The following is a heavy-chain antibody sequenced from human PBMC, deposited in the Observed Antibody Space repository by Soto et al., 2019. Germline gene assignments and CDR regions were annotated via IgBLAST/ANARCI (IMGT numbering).Heavy chain of an antibody. CDR1: GGSISSSNW. CDR2: IYHSGST. CDR3: ARDKASSDWYRLNYGMDV. Sequence: SETLSLTCAVSGGSISSSNWWSWVRQPPGKGLEWIGEIYHSGSTNYNPSLKSRVTISVDKSKNQFSLKLSSVTAADTAVYYCARDKASSDWYRLNYGMDVWGQGTTVTVSS. V-gene: IGHV4-4*02. D-gene: IGHD6-19*01. J-gene: IGHJ6*02.